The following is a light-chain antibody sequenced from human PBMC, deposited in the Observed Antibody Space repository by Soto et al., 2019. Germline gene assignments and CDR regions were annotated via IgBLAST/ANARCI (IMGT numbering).Light chain of an antibody. CDR2: GAS. CDR3: LQDFSYPRT. CDR1: QGIRTD. Sequence: AVQLTPSPSSLSASVGDRVTITGRASQGIRTDLGWYQQSPGKAPKVLIVGASTLQSGVPSRFSGSGSGTDFTLTISSLQPEDSATYYCLQDFSYPRTFGQGTKVDIK. J-gene: IGKJ1*01. V-gene: IGKV1-6*01.